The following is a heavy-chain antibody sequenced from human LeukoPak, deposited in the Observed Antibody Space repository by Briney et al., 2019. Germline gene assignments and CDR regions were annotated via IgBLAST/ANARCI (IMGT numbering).Heavy chain of an antibody. D-gene: IGHD5/OR15-5a*01. CDR2: ISSISSST. CDR1: GFTFSDYY. CDR3: VRAGTRLSTPLLFEY. J-gene: IGHJ4*02. Sequence: PGGSLRLSCAASGFTFSDYYMNWIRQAPGKGLEWVSYISSISSSTNYADSVKGRFTISRDNAKNSLYLQMNSLRAEDTAVYYCVRAGTRLSTPLLFEYWGQGTLVTVSP. V-gene: IGHV3-11*06.